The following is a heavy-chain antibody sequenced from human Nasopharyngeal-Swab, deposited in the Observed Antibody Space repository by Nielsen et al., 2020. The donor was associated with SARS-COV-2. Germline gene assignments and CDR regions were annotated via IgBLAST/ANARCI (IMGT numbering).Heavy chain of an antibody. J-gene: IGHJ4*02. D-gene: IGHD3-10*01. Sequence: GGSLRLSCAASRFTFSSYGMHWVRQAPGKGLEWVAVISYDGSNKYYADSVKGRFTISRDNSKNTLYLQMNSLRAEDTAVYYCAKVPASGRRLGYFDYWGQGTLVTVSS. CDR3: AKVPASGRRLGYFDY. CDR1: RFTFSSYG. CDR2: ISYDGSNK. V-gene: IGHV3-30*18.